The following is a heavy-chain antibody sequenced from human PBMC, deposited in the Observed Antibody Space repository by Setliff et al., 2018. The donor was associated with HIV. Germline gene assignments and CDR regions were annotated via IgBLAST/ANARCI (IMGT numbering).Heavy chain of an antibody. V-gene: IGHV3-48*01. CDR3: ARGPPGSSIGWYVGY. Sequence: GGSLRLPRAASGFTFSSYSMNWVRQAPGKGLEWVSYISSSSSTIYYADAVKGRFTISRDNAKNALYLQMNSLRAEDTAVYYCARGPPGSSIGWYVGYWGQGTLVTVSS. CDR1: GFTFSSYS. D-gene: IGHD6-19*01. CDR2: ISSSSSTI. J-gene: IGHJ4*02.